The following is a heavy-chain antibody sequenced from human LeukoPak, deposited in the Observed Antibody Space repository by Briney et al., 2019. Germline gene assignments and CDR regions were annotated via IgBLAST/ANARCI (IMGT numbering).Heavy chain of an antibody. CDR3: ARGHTTMVTSHFDS. J-gene: IGHJ4*02. V-gene: IGHV3-74*01. Sequence: GGSLRLSCAASEFTFSSYWIHWVRQAPGKGLVWVSRINVDGSSTSYADSVKGRFTISRDNAENTLYLQMNSLRAEDTAVYYCARGHTTMVTSHFDSWGQGTLVTVSS. CDR2: INVDGSST. D-gene: IGHD5-18*01. CDR1: EFTFSSYW.